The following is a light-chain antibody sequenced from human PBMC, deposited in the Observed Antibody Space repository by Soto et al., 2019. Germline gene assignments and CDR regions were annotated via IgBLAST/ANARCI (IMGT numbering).Light chain of an antibody. V-gene: IGLV2-23*02. CDR2: EVS. Sequence: QSVLTQAASVSGSPGQSITISCTGTSSDVGSYNLVSWYQQHPGKAPKHMIYEVSKRPSGLSNRFSGSKSGNTASLTISGLQAEDEADYYCCSYAGSRTPLIFGTGTKVTVL. CDR3: CSYAGSRTPLI. J-gene: IGLJ1*01. CDR1: SSDVGSYNL.